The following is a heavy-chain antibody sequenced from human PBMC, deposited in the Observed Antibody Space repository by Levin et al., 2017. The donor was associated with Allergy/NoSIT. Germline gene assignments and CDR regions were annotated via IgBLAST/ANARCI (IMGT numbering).Heavy chain of an antibody. CDR1: GFTFSSYE. CDR3: ARDPGDYSLGY. V-gene: IGHV3-48*03. D-gene: IGHD7-27*01. J-gene: IGHJ4*02. Sequence: PGGSLRLSCVASGFTFSSYEMHWVRQAPGKGLEWVSYIGSRSFTRQYADSVRGRVTISRDDAKNSLYLQMNSLRAEDTGVYYCARDPGDYSLGYWGQGTLVTVPS. CDR2: IGSRSFTR.